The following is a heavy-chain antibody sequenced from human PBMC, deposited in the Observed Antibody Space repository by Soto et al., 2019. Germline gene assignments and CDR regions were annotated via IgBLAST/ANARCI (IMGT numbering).Heavy chain of an antibody. CDR1: GDSISSGGYS. D-gene: IGHD2-15*01. Sequence: SETLSLTCAVSGDSISSGGYSWSWIRQPPGKGLEWIGYIYHSGSTYYNPSLKSRVTISVDRSKNQFSLKLSSVTAADTAVYYCARVAGVLAANLKYNWFDSWGQGTLVNVFS. CDR2: IYHSGST. J-gene: IGHJ5*01. CDR3: ARVAGVLAANLKYNWFDS. V-gene: IGHV4-30-2*01.